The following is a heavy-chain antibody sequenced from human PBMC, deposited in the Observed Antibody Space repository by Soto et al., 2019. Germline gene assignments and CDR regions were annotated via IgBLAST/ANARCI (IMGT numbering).Heavy chain of an antibody. Sequence: GGSLRLSCAASGFTFSSYGMHWVRQAPGKGLEWVAVISYDGSNKYYADSVKGRFTISRDNSKNTLYLQMNSLRAEDTAVYYCAKDSTVYGDYFPFDYWGQGTLVTVSS. CDR1: GFTFSSYG. CDR2: ISYDGSNK. J-gene: IGHJ4*02. D-gene: IGHD4-17*01. V-gene: IGHV3-30*18. CDR3: AKDSTVYGDYFPFDY.